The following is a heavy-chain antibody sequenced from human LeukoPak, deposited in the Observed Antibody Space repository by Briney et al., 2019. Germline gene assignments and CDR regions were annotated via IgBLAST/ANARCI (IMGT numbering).Heavy chain of an antibody. D-gene: IGHD3-10*01. CDR1: GGTISSYY. Sequence: AETLTLTCTVSGGTISSYYWRWVRQPPGKGLESVGYIYYSGSTNYNASLKRGVTISVDTSKNQFSLKLSPVTAADTAVYYCARDSPMWGSGSYASYGMHLWGKGTTVTVSS. CDR2: IYYSGST. CDR3: ARDSPMWGSGSYASYGMHL. J-gene: IGHJ6*04. V-gene: IGHV4-59*01.